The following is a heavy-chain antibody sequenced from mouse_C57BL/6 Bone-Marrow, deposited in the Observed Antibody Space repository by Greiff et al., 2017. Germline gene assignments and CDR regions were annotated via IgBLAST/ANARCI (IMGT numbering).Heavy chain of an antibody. CDR3: ARGPRNYYDYEAWFAY. J-gene: IGHJ3*01. CDR1: GYTFTSYW. V-gene: IGHV1-53*01. CDR2: INPSNGGT. Sequence: QVQLQQPGTELVKPGASVKLSCKASGYTFTSYWMHWVKQRPGQGLEWIGNINPSNGGTNYNEKFKSKATLTVDKSSSTAYMQLSSLTSEDSAVYYCARGPRNYYDYEAWFAYWGQETLVTVSA. D-gene: IGHD2-4*01.